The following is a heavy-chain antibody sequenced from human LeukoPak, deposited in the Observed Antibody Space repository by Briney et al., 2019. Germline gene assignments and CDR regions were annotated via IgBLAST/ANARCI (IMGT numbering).Heavy chain of an antibody. CDR1: GFSFDDDG. J-gene: IGHJ3*02. CDR2: INWNGGST. V-gene: IGHV3-20*04. Sequence: GGSLRLSCAASGFSFDDDGMSWVRQAPGKGLEWISGINWNGGSTGYADSVKGRFTISRDNAKNSLYLQMNSLRAEDTAVYYCARATEYYDFWSGYSYAFDIWGQGTMVTVSS. D-gene: IGHD3-3*01. CDR3: ARATEYYDFWSGYSYAFDI.